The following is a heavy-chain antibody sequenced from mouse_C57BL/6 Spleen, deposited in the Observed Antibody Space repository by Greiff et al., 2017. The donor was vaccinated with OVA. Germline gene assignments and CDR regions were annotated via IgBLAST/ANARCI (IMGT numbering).Heavy chain of an antibody. CDR3: ARVTTVPYWYFDV. D-gene: IGHD1-1*01. CDR1: GYTFTSYT. V-gene: IGHV1-4*01. CDR2: INPSSGYT. Sequence: VQLQQSGAELARPGASVKMSCKASGYTFTSYTMHWVKQRPGQGLEWIGYINPSSGYTKYNQKFKDKATLTADKSSSTAYMQLSSLTSEDSAVYYCARVTTVPYWYFDVWGTGTTVTVSS. J-gene: IGHJ1*03.